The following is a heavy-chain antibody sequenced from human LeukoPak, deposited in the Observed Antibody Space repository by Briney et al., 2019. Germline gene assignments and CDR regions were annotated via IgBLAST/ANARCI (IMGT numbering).Heavy chain of an antibody. CDR1: GFTVSSNY. V-gene: IGHV3-53*01. Sequence: PWGSLTLSCAASGFTVSSNYMSWVRQAPGKGLEWVGTIYSGGSTYYADSVKGRFTISRDTSKNTLYLQMNSLSGEDTAVYYCARNGYTSGWYRNWGQGTLVTVSS. D-gene: IGHD6-19*01. J-gene: IGHJ4*02. CDR2: IYSGGST. CDR3: ARNGYTSGWYRN.